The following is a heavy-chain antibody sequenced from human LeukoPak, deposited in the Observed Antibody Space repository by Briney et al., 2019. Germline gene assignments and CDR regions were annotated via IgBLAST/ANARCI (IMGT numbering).Heavy chain of an antibody. J-gene: IGHJ4*02. CDR3: ARERPNKAIVVVINFGY. CDR2: ISSSGSTI. CDR1: GFTFSDYY. D-gene: IGHD3-22*01. Sequence: GGSLRLSCAASGFTFSDYYMSWIRQAPGKGLEWVSYISSSGSTIYYADSVKGRFTISRDNSKNTLYLQMNSLRAEDTAVYYCARERPNKAIVVVINFGYWGQGTLVTVSS. V-gene: IGHV3-11*01.